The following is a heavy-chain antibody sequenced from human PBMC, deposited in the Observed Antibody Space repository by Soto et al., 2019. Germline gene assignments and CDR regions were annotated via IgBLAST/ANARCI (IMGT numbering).Heavy chain of an antibody. D-gene: IGHD3-22*01. CDR2: VSFDGGNK. CDR1: GFNLSTYG. CDR3: AKEGFYDRTGYYPFDS. Sequence: GGSLRLSCTASGFNLSTYGVHWVRQPPGKGLEWVAVVSFDGGNKYYAGSVEGRFTISRDNSKKTLYLHMNSLRAEDTAVYYCAKEGFYDRTGYYPFDSWGQGTLVTVSS. J-gene: IGHJ4*02. V-gene: IGHV3-30*18.